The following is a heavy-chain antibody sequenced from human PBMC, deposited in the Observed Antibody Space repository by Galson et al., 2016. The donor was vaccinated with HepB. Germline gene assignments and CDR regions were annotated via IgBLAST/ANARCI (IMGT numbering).Heavy chain of an antibody. CDR3: ARRSPIAGLLWGGHGALDI. CDR2: IWYDGSKK. J-gene: IGHJ3*02. D-gene: IGHD2/OR15-2a*01. CDR1: GMTFSNYG. V-gene: IGHV3-33*01. Sequence: SLRLSCAASGMTFSNYGMHWVRQAPGRGLEWVAGIWYDGSKKYYGDSVKGRFTVSRDNSNNTLSLQMNSLRGDDTAVYYCARRSPIAGLLWGGHGALDIWGQGTTVSVSS.